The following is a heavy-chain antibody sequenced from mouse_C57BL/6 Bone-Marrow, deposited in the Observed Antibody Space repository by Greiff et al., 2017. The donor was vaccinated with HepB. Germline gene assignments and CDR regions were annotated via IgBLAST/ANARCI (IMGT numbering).Heavy chain of an antibody. J-gene: IGHJ4*01. V-gene: IGHV1-80*01. CDR1: GYAFSSYW. D-gene: IGHD1-1*01. Sequence: VKLQESGAELVKPGASVKISCKASGYAFSSYWMNWVKQRPGKGLEWIGQIYPGDGDTNYNGKFKGKATLTADKSSSTAYMQLSSLTSEDSAVYFCARYYYYGSSPAMDYWGQGTSVTVSS. CDR3: ARYYYYGSSPAMDY. CDR2: IYPGDGDT.